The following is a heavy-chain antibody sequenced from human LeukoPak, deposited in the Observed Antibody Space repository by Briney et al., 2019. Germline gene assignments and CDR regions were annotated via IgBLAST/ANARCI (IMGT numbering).Heavy chain of an antibody. J-gene: IGHJ6*03. CDR1: GGSFSGYY. CDR2: INHSGST. D-gene: IGHD6-19*01. Sequence: KPSETLSLTCAVYGGSFSGYYGSWVRQPPGKGLEWIGEINHSGSTNYNPSLKSRVTISVDTSKNQFSLKLSSVTAADTAVYYCARGRSSGWYLPYYYYYMDVWGKGTTVTVSS. CDR3: ARGRSSGWYLPYYYYYMDV. V-gene: IGHV4-34*01.